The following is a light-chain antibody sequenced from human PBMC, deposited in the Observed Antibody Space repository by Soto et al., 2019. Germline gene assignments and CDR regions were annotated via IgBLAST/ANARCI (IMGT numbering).Light chain of an antibody. CDR1: SSTVGGFNV. CDR2: EGI. Sequence: VLTQPASVSGSPGQSITISCTGTSSTVGGFNVVSWYQQHPGKAPKVIIYEGIKRPSGISNRFSGSNSGSTASLTISGLQAEDEADYYCCSYVGATTYVFGTGTKVTVL. CDR3: CSYVGATTYV. J-gene: IGLJ1*01. V-gene: IGLV2-23*01.